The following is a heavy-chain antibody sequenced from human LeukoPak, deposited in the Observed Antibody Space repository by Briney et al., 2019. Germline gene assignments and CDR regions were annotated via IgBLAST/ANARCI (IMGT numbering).Heavy chain of an antibody. D-gene: IGHD3-10*01. CDR2: MNPNSGNT. J-gene: IGHJ4*02. CDR1: GYTFTSYD. Sequence: GASVKVSCKASGYTFTSYDINWVRQATGQGLEWMGWMNPNSGNTGYAQKFQGRVTMTRNTSISTAYMELSSLRSEDTAVYYCARRGGRYYGSGSYYAPLGYWGQGTLVTVSS. V-gene: IGHV1-8*01. CDR3: ARRGGRYYGSGSYYAPLGY.